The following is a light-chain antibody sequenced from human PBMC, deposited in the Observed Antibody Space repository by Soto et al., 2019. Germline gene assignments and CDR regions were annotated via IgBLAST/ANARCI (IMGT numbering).Light chain of an antibody. Sequence: ELVLTQSPGTLSLSPGESATLXXRARQSVSSSYLAWYQQKPGQAPRXXIYDVSNRAAGIPARFSGSGSGTDFTLTISSLEPEDFAVYYCQQRSNWPRTFGQGTKVDIK. CDR2: DVS. J-gene: IGKJ1*01. CDR3: QQRSNWPRT. V-gene: IGKV3-11*01. CDR1: QSVSSSY.